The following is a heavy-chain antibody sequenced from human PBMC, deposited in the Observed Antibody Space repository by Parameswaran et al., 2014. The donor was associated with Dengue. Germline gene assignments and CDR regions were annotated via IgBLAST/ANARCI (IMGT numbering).Heavy chain of an antibody. CDR1: GGSFSGYY. J-gene: IGHJ6*03. D-gene: IGHD3-3*01. Sequence: ASETLSLTCAVYGGSFSGYYWSWIRQPPGKGLEWIGEINHSGSTNYNPSLKSRVTISVDTSKNQFSLKLSSVTAADTAVYYCARGINWRMYYDFWKHVRGDYYYMDVWGKGTTVTVSS. CDR2: INHSGST. V-gene: IGHV4-34*01. CDR3: ARGINWRMYYDFWKHVRGDYYYMDV.